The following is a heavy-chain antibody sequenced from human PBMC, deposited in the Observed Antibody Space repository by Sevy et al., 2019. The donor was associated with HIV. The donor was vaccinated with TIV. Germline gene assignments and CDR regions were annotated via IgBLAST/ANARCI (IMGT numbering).Heavy chain of an antibody. Sequence: GGSLRLSCAASGFTFSNAWMSWVRQAPGKGLEWVGRIKSKTDGGTTDNAAPVKGRFTISRDDSKNTRYLQMNSLKTEDTAVYYCTTDPLDYDYVWGSLGAFDIWGQGTMVTVSS. CDR3: TTDPLDYDYVWGSLGAFDI. CDR2: IKSKTDGGTT. CDR1: GFTFSNAW. J-gene: IGHJ3*02. D-gene: IGHD3-16*01. V-gene: IGHV3-15*01.